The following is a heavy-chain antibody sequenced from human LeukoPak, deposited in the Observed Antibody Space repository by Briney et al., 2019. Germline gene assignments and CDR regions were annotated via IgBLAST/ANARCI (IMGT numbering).Heavy chain of an antibody. J-gene: IGHJ4*02. CDR3: ARDLPLGSMGGSAFDL. D-gene: IGHD2-15*01. CDR1: GYSFTTYG. CDR2: ISAYNGNT. V-gene: IGHV1-18*01. Sequence: ASVKVSCKASGYSFTTYGIYWVRQAPGQGLEWMGWISAYNGNTNYAQKLQGRVTMTTDTSTNTAYMELRNLRSDDTAVYYCARDLPLGSMGGSAFDLWGQGTLVIVSS.